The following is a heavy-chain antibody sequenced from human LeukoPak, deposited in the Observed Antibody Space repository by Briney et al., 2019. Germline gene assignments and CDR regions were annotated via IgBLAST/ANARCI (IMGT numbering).Heavy chain of an antibody. J-gene: IGHJ6*04. Sequence: SETLSLTCAVSGGSISSSNWWSWVRQSPGKGLEWIGEIYHSGSANYNPSLDSRITISVDKSKNQLSLKLSSVTAADTAVYYCARAGGLRFGELSVWGKGTTVTVSS. CDR3: ARAGGLRFGELSV. CDR1: GGSISSSNW. D-gene: IGHD3-10*01. V-gene: IGHV4-4*02. CDR2: IYHSGSA.